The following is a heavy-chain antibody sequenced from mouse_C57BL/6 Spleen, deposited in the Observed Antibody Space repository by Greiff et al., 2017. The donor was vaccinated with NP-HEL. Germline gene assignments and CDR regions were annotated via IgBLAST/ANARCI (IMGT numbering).Heavy chain of an antibody. V-gene: IGHV5-9*01. D-gene: IGHD1-1*01. Sequence: EVHLVESGGGLVKPGGSLKLSCAASGFTFSSYTMSWVRQTPEKSLEWVATISGGGGNTYYPDSVKGRFTISRDNAKNTLYLQMSSLRSEDTALYYCARSYYYGSSYDYWGQGTTLTVSS. CDR2: ISGGGGNT. CDR1: GFTFSSYT. J-gene: IGHJ2*01. CDR3: ARSYYYGSSYDY.